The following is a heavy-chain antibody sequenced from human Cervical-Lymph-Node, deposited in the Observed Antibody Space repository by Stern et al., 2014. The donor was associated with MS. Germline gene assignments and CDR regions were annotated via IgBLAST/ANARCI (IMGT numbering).Heavy chain of an antibody. Sequence: QLVQSGAEVKKPGSSMNVSCKTSGGTFSSSYAITWMRQAPGQGLEWMGRIIPILGLANYAQKLQGRLIITADKSTSTTYMQLSSLRSEDTAVYYCARGVVSNRAAATLHNLFDPWGQGTLVTVSS. CDR2: IIPILGLA. D-gene: IGHD2-15*01. CDR1: GGTFSSSYA. J-gene: IGHJ5*02. V-gene: IGHV1-69*09. CDR3: ARGVVSNRAAATLHNLFDP.